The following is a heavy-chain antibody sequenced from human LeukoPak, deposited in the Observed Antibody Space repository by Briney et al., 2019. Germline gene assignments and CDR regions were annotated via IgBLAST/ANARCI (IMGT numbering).Heavy chain of an antibody. V-gene: IGHV3-66*01. CDR3: ARDLSAGAFDY. CDR2: IYSGGST. J-gene: IGHJ4*02. CDR1: GFTVSSNY. Sequence: GSLRLSCAASGFTVSSNYMSWVRQAPGKGLEWVSVIYSGGSTYYADSVKGRFTISRDNSKNTLYLQMNSLRAEDTAVYYCARDLSAGAFDYWGQGTLVTVSS. D-gene: IGHD6-13*01.